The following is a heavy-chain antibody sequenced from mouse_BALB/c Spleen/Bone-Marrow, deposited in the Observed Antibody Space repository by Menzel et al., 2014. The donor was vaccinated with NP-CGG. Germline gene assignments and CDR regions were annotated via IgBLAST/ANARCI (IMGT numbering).Heavy chain of an antibody. V-gene: IGHV4-1*02. CDR2: INPDSNTI. J-gene: IGHJ3*01. CDR1: GFDFSRYW. CDR3: ARLGYYGSFAY. Sequence: EVKLVESGGGLVQPGGSLKLSCAASGFDFSRYWMSWVRQAPGKGLEWIGEINPDSNTINYTPSLKDKFIISRDNAKNTLYLPMSKVRSEDTALYYCARLGYYGSFAYWGQGTLVTVSA. D-gene: IGHD1-2*01.